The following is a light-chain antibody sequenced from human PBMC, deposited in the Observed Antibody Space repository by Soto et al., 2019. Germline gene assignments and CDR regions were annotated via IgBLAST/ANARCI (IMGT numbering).Light chain of an antibody. Sequence: DIQLTQSPSFLSASVGDRVTITCRASQGISSYLAWYQQKPGEAPKLLIYAASTLQSGVPSRFSGSGSGTEFTLTISSLQPEDFATYYCQQLNSYLITFGQGTRLEIK. J-gene: IGKJ5*01. CDR3: QQLNSYLIT. V-gene: IGKV1-9*01. CDR1: QGISSY. CDR2: AAS.